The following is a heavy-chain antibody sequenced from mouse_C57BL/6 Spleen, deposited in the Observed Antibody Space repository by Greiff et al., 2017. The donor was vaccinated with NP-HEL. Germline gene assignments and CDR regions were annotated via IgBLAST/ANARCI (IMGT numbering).Heavy chain of an antibody. V-gene: IGHV6-6*01. J-gene: IGHJ3*01. CDR2: IRNKANNHAT. D-gene: IGHD3-2*02. Sequence: EVQVVESGGGLVQPGGSMKLSCAASGFTFSDAWMDWVRQSPEKGLEWVAEIRNKANNHATYYAESVKGRFTISRDDSKSSVYLQMNSLRAEDTGIYYCSRDSSVYLFAYWGQGTLVTVSA. CDR3: SRDSSVYLFAY. CDR1: GFTFSDAW.